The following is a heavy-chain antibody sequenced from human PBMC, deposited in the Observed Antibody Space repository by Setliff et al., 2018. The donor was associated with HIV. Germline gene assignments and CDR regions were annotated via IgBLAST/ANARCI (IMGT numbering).Heavy chain of an antibody. CDR2: IYPGDSDT. CDR1: GYSFSSYW. CDR3: ARLGGICSGGSCTALAYTMDV. D-gene: IGHD2-15*01. V-gene: IGHV5-51*01. J-gene: IGHJ6*02. Sequence: GESLKISCKGSGYSFSSYWIGWVRQMPGKGLKWMGIIYPGDSDTRYSPSFQGQVTISADKSISTAYLQCSSLKASDTAMYYCARLGGICSGGSCTALAYTMDVWGQGTTVTVSS.